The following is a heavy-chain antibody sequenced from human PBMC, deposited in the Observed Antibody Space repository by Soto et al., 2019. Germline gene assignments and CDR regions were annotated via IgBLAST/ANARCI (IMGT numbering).Heavy chain of an antibody. J-gene: IGHJ4*02. CDR1: NFSLIKEYH. V-gene: IGHV4-38-2*01. D-gene: IGHD3-10*01. Sequence: LSLTCAISNFSLIKEYHWDWFRQHPGKGLEWIGSIHQSGSPYYNPSLKSRLTISIDLSKKQFSLRLSPVTAADTAVYYCARGAPRGIIHDFDSWGQGSLVTVSS. CDR2: IHQSGSP. CDR3: ARGAPRGIIHDFDS.